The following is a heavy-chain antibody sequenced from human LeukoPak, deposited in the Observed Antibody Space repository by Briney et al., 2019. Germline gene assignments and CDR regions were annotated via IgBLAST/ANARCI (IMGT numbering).Heavy chain of an antibody. V-gene: IGHV4-59*01. J-gene: IGHJ6*03. CDR3: ARVTSGGKLYYYYYYMDV. Sequence: SETLSLTCAVSGGSISTYYWSWIRQPPGKGLEWIGYIYYSGNTNYNPSLKSRVTISVDTSKNQFSLRLSSVTAADTAIYYCARVTSGGKLYYYYYYMDVWGKGTTVTVSS. CDR1: GGSISTYY. D-gene: IGHD2-15*01. CDR2: IYYSGNT.